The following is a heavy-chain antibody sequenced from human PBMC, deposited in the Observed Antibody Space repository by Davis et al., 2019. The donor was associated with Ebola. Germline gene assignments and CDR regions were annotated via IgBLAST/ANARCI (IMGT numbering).Heavy chain of an antibody. CDR1: GFTFSSYG. CDR3: AREQWHSRDYWYFDL. V-gene: IGHV3-33*01. D-gene: IGHD2-8*01. Sequence: GESLKISCAASGFTFSSYGMHWVRQAPGKGLEWVAVIWYDGSNKYYADSVKGRFTVSRDNSKNTLYLQMSSLRGDDTAVYYCAREQWHSRDYWYFDLWGRGTLVTVSS. J-gene: IGHJ2*01. CDR2: IWYDGSNK.